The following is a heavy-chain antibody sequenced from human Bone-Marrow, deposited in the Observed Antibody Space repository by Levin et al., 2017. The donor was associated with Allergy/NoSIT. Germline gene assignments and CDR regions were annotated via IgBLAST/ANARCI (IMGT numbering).Heavy chain of an antibody. V-gene: IGHV4-4*02. D-gene: IGHD6-19*01. J-gene: IGHJ6*03. CDR1: GGSITSSNW. CDR3: AREATGWIRLNYYFYMDV. Sequence: PGGSLRLSCAVSGGSITSSNWWSWVRQSPGMGLEWIGEIYHSGSTNYNPSLKSRVTISVDKSKNQFSLKLTSVTAADTAVYYCAREATGWIRLNYYFYMDVWGKGTTVTVSS. CDR2: IYHSGST.